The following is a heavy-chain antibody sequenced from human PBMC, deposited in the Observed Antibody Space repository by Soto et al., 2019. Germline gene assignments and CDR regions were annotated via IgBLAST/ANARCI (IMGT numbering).Heavy chain of an antibody. J-gene: IGHJ6*02. D-gene: IGHD3-10*01. CDR2: ISAYNGNT. V-gene: IGHV1-18*01. CDR1: GYTFRSYG. Sequence: ASVKVSCKASGYTFRSYGISWVRQAPGQGLEWMGWISAYNGNTNYAQKLQGRVTVTTDTSTSTAYMELRSLRSDDTAVYYCARLVGSYYGMDVWGQGTTVTVSS. CDR3: ARLVGSYYGMDV.